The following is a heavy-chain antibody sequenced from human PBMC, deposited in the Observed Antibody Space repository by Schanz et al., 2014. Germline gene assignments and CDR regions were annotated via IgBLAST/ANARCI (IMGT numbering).Heavy chain of an antibody. CDR1: GGTFSSFA. CDR3: ARDNLVSSSWYNYYGMDV. V-gene: IGHV1-69*04. D-gene: IGHD6-13*01. CDR2: IIPILGME. J-gene: IGHJ6*02. Sequence: QVQLVQSGAEVKKPGSSVKVSCKASGGTFSSFAIFWVRQAPGQGLEWMGTIIPILGMENYAQKFQGRVTITADISTSTAYMDLSSLRSDDTAVYYCARDNLVSSSWYNYYGMDVWGQGTTVTVSS.